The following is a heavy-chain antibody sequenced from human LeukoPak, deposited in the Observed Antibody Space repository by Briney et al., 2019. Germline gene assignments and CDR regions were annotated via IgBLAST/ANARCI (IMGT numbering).Heavy chain of an antibody. Sequence: PSETLSLTCAVYGGSFSGYYWSWIRQPPGKGLEWIGEINHSGSTNYNPSLKSRVTISVDTSKNQFSLKLSSVTAADTAVYYCARVSAYDYDSSGYYFHRNRYYYYYGMDVWGQGTTVTVSS. CDR1: GGSFSGYY. D-gene: IGHD3-22*01. J-gene: IGHJ6*02. CDR2: INHSGST. CDR3: ARVSAYDYDSSGYYFHRNRYYYYYGMDV. V-gene: IGHV4-34*01.